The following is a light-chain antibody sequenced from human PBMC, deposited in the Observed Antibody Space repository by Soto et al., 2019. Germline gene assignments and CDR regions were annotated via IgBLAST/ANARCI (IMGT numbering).Light chain of an antibody. J-gene: IGKJ2*01. CDR3: QQYNNWPPYT. Sequence: EIVMTQSPATVSVSPGERATLSCRASQSVSSNLAWYQQKPGQAPRLLIYGASTRATGIPARFSGSGSGTEFTLTISSLQSVDFAVYYCQQYNNWPPYTFGQGTKLEIK. CDR2: GAS. CDR1: QSVSSN. V-gene: IGKV3-15*01.